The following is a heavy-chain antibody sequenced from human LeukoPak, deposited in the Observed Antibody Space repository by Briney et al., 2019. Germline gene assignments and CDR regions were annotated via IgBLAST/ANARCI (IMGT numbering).Heavy chain of an antibody. J-gene: IGHJ4*02. CDR2: IYYSGST. CDR3: ASGSYYFDY. CDR1: GGSISSYY. Sequence: PSETLSLTCTVSGGSISSYYWSWIRQPPGKGLEWIGYIYYSGSTKNNPSLKSRVTISVDTSKNQFSLKLSSVTAADTAVYYCASGSYYFDYWGQGTLLTVSS. D-gene: IGHD1-26*01. V-gene: IGHV4-59*08.